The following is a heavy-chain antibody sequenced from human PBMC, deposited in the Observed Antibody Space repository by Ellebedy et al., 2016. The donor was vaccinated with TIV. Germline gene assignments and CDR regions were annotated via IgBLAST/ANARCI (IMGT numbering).Heavy chain of an antibody. CDR1: GFIVRNNY. Sequence: GGSLRLSCAVSGFIVRNNYMSWVRQAPGKGLEWVSFIYSDGSTSYADSVKGRFTISRDNSKNTLYLQMNSLRAEDTAVYYCARVFASYQLPNRTTVPSWFDPWGQGTLVTVSS. V-gene: IGHV3-66*01. J-gene: IGHJ5*02. CDR3: ARVFASYQLPNRTTVPSWFDP. CDR2: IYSDGST. D-gene: IGHD2-2*01.